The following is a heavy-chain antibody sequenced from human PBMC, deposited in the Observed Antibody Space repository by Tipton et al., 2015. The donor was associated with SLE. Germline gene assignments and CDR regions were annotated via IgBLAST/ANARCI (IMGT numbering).Heavy chain of an antibody. J-gene: IGHJ3*02. CDR1: GDSINNYY. CDR2: FYISENS. D-gene: IGHD3-10*01. CDR3: ARVVTMVPGVIPHRAFDI. Sequence: TLSLTCTVSGDSINNYYWRWILQPDGGGGGWIGHFYISENSNYNHSLKSRITMSLDTSKNQVSLRLSFVTAADTAVYYCARVVTMVPGVIPHRAFDIWGQGTMVTVSS. V-gene: IGHV4-4*07.